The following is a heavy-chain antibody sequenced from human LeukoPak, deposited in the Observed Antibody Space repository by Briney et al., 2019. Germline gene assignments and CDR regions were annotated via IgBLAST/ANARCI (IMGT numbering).Heavy chain of an antibody. V-gene: IGHV3-21*01. J-gene: IGHJ6*03. D-gene: IGHD3-16*01. CDR3: AREGGMDYYYYMDV. Sequence: GGSLRLSCAASGFTFSSYSMNWVRQAPGKGLEWVSSITNNSGYICYADSVKGRFTISRDNAKNSLYLQMNSLRAEDTAVYYCAREGGMDYYYYMDVWGKGTTVTISS. CDR2: ITNNSGYI. CDR1: GFTFSSYS.